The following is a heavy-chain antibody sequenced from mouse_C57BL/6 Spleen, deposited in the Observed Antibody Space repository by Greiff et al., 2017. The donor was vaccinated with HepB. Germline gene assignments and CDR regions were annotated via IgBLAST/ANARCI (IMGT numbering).Heavy chain of an antibody. Sequence: EVMLVESGGGLVQPGGSLKLSCAASGFTFSDYGMAWVRQAPRKGPEWVAFISNLAYSIYYADTVTGRFTISRENAKNTLYLEMSSLRSEDTAMYYCARLYDGSYWYFDVWGTGTTVTVSS. V-gene: IGHV5-15*01. J-gene: IGHJ1*03. D-gene: IGHD2-3*01. CDR3: ARLYDGSYWYFDV. CDR2: ISNLAYSI. CDR1: GFTFSDYG.